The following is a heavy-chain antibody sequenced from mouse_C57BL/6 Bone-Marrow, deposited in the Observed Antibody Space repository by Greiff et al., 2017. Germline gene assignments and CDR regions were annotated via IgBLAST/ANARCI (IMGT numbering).Heavy chain of an antibody. J-gene: IGHJ2*01. Sequence: VHVKQSGPELVKPGASVKISCKASGYTFTDYNMDWVKQSHGKSLEWIGDINPNNGGTIYNQKFKGTATLTVDKSSSTAYMELRSLTSEDTAVYYSASSGVPYYFDYWGQGTTLTVSS. CDR2: INPNNGGT. V-gene: IGHV1-18*01. CDR1: GYTFTDYN. CDR3: ASSGVPYYFDY.